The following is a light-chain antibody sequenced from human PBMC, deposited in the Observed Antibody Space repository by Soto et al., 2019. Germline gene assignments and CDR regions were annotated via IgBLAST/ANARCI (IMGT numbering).Light chain of an antibody. CDR2: EDT. J-gene: IGLJ1*01. V-gene: IGLV2-14*01. CDR1: SSDVGGYNY. CDR3: SSYTSSTAYV. Sequence: QSVLTQPASVSGSPGQSITISCTGTSSDVGGYNYVSWYQLHPGKAPKLILYEDTNRPSGVSDRFSGSKSGNTASLTISGLQAEDEADYYCSSYTSSTAYVFGTGTKVTVL.